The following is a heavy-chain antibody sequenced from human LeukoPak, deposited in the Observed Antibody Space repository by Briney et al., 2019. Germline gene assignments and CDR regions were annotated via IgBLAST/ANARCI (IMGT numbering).Heavy chain of an antibody. CDR2: IIPIFGTA. CDR1: GGTFSSYA. CDR3: ASGNVVVPAAAFDY. D-gene: IGHD2-2*01. V-gene: IGHV1-69*05. Sequence: SVKVSCKASGGTFSSYAISWVRQAPGQGLESMGGIIPIFGTANYAQKFQGRVTITTDESTSTAYMELSSLRSEDTAVYYCASGNVVVPAAAFDYWGQGALVTVSS. J-gene: IGHJ4*02.